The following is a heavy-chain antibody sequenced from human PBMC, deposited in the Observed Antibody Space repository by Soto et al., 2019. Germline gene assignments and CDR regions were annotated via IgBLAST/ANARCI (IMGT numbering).Heavy chain of an antibody. J-gene: IGHJ6*03. D-gene: IGHD6-19*01. CDR3: AREGRQWLVTYYYYYYMDV. Sequence: SETLSLTCTVSGGSISSSSYYWGWIRQHPGKGLEWIGYIYYSGSTYYNPSLKSRVTISVDTSKNQFSLKLSSVTAADTAVYYCAREGRQWLVTYYYYYYMDVWGKGTTVTVSS. V-gene: IGHV4-31*03. CDR1: GGSISSSSYY. CDR2: IYYSGST.